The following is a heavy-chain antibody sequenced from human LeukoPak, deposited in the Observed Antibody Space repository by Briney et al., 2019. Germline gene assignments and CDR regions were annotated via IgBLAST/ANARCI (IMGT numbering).Heavy chain of an antibody. CDR3: ARGLFYYDSSGYSNYFDY. CDR1: GGSISSGSYY. J-gene: IGHJ4*02. CDR2: IYTSGST. V-gene: IGHV4-61*02. Sequence: PSETPSLTCTVSGGSISSGSYYWSWIRQPAGKGLEWIGRIYTSGSTNYNPSLKSRVTISVDTSKNQFSLKLSSVTAADTAVYYCARGLFYYDSSGYSNYFDYWGQGTLVTVSS. D-gene: IGHD3-22*01.